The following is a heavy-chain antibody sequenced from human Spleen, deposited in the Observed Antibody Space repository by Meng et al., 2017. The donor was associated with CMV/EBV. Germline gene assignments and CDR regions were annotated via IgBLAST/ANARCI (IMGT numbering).Heavy chain of an antibody. D-gene: IGHD5-18*01. CDR1: GGSISSSSYY. V-gene: IGHV4-39*07. J-gene: IGHJ6*02. CDR3: ARDSAWIRYGMDV. Sequence: SETLSLTCTVSGGSISSSSYYWGWIRQPPGKGLEWIGSIYYSGSTYYNPSLKSRVTISVDTSKNQFSLKLSSVTAADTAVYYCARDSAWIRYGMDVWGQGTTVTVSS. CDR2: IYYSGST.